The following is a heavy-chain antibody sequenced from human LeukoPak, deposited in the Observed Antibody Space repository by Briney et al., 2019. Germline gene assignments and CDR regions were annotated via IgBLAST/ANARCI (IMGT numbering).Heavy chain of an antibody. CDR2: TYYSSKWYN. D-gene: IGHD3-3*01. V-gene: IGHV6-1*01. CDR1: GDSVSGNSGA. J-gene: IGHJ6*03. Sequence: SQTLSLTCAISGDSVSGNSGAWNWIRQSPSRGLEWLGRTYYSSKWYNDYAVSVKSRITINPDTSKNQFSLKLSSVTAADTAVYYCAKSGYSYYMDVWGKGTTVTVSS. CDR3: AKSGYSYYMDV.